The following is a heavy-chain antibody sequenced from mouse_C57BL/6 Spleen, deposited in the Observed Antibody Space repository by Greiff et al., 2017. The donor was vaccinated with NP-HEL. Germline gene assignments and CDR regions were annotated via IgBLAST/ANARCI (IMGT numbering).Heavy chain of an antibody. CDR1: GFNIKDDY. V-gene: IGHV14-4*01. CDR2: IDPENGDT. Sequence: EVQGVESGAELVRPGASVKLSCTASGFNIKDDYMHWVKQRPEQGLEWIGWIDPENGDTEYASKFQGKATIPADTSSNTAYLQLSSLTSEDTAVYYCTTYSWFAYWGQGTLVTVSA. J-gene: IGHJ3*01. CDR3: TTYSWFAY.